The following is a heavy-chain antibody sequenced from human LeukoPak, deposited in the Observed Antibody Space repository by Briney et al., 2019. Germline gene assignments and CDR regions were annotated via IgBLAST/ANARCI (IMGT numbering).Heavy chain of an antibody. CDR2: ISAYNGNT. J-gene: IGHJ4*02. CDR3: ARDRSDSYGDYGNFDY. V-gene: IGHV1-18*01. Sequence: AASVKVSCKASGYTFTSYGISWVRQAPGQGLEWMGWISAYNGNTNYAQKLQGRVTMTTDTSTSTAYMELRSLRSDDTAVYYCARDRSDSYGDYGNFDYWGQGTLVTVSS. D-gene: IGHD4-17*01. CDR1: GYTFTSYG.